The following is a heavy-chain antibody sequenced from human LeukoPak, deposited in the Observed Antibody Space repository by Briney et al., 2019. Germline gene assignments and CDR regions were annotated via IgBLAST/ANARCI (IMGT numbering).Heavy chain of an antibody. CDR1: GDSASNGNYY. D-gene: IGHD3-10*01. CDR3: ARSQNYYGSGDY. J-gene: IGHJ4*02. CDR2: IYYTGKT. V-gene: IGHV4-61*03. Sequence: SETLSLTCTVSGDSASNGNYYWSWLRQPPGKALEWIGYIYYTGKTYYNPSLEGRVTILVDTSRNHFSVKLSSVTAADTAVYYCARSQNYYGSGDYWSQGTLVTVSS.